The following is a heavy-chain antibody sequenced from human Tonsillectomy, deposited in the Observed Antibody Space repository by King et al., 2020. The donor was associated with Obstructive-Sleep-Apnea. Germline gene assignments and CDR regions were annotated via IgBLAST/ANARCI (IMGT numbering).Heavy chain of an antibody. CDR1: GFTFSSYW. CDR3: ASDYGDNYYFEY. J-gene: IGHJ4*02. CDR2: IYSDGRSI. V-gene: IGHV3-74*01. Sequence: VQLVESGGGLVQPGGSLRLSCAASGFTFSSYWMHWVRQAPGMGLVWVSRIYSDGRSINYADSVKGRFTISRDNAKNTLYLQMNSLRAEDTAVYYCASDYGDNYYFEYWGQGTLVTVSS. D-gene: IGHD4-23*01.